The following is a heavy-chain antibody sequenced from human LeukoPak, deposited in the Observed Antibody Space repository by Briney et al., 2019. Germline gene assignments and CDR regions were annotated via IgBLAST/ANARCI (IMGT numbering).Heavy chain of an antibody. J-gene: IGHJ5*02. CDR3: APLDYGSKFDP. Sequence: GGSLRLSCAASGFTFSDYYMGWIRQAPGKGLEWVSVIYSGGSTYYADSVKGRFTISRDNSKNTLYLQMNSLRAVDTAVYYCAPLDYGSKFDPWGQGTLVTVSA. D-gene: IGHD4-17*01. CDR1: GFTFSDYY. CDR2: IYSGGST. V-gene: IGHV3-66*02.